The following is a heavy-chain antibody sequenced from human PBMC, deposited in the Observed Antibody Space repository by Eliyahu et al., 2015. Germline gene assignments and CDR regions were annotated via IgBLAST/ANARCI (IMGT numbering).Heavy chain of an antibody. J-gene: IGHJ4*02. CDR2: SSYDGSNK. CDR1: GFTFSSYA. CDR3: ARLHCSSTSCSYDY. V-gene: IGHV3-30*04. Sequence: QVQLVESGGGVVQPGRSLRLSCAASGFTFSSYAMHWVRQAPGKGLQWGGVSSYDGSNKYYADSVKGRFTISRDNSKNTLYLQMNSLRAEDTAVYYCARLHCSSTSCSYDYWGQGTLVTVSS. D-gene: IGHD2-2*01.